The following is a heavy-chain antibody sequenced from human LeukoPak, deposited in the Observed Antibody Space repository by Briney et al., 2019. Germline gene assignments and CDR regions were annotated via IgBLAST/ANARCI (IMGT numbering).Heavy chain of an antibody. CDR2: ISSSGSTI. CDR1: GFTFSSYE. Sequence: PGGSLRLSCAASGFTFSSYEMNWVRQAPGKGLEWVSYISSSGSTIYYAYSVKGRCTISRDNAKNSLYLQMNSLRAEDTAVYYCAREPWTADAFDIWGQGTMVTVSS. CDR3: AREPWTADAFDI. J-gene: IGHJ3*02. V-gene: IGHV3-48*03. D-gene: IGHD3/OR15-3a*01.